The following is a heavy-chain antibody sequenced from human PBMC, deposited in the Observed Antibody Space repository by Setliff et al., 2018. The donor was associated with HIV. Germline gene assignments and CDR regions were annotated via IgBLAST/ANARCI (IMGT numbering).Heavy chain of an antibody. CDR3: AKEGVDYYDSSVKRGYLQH. D-gene: IGHD3-22*01. CDR2: ISGSSSYI. CDR1: GFTFSTYS. V-gene: IGHV3-21*01. Sequence: PGGSLRLSCAASGFTFSTYSMNWVRQAPGKGLEWVSSISGSSSYIYYADSVKGRFTISRDNADNTVYLQMNSLRAEDTALYYCAKEGVDYYDSSVKRGYLQHWGQGTLVTVSS. J-gene: IGHJ1*01.